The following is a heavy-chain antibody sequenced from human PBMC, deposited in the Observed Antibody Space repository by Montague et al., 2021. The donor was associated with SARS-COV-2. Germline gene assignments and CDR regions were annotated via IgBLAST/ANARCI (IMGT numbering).Heavy chain of an antibody. CDR1: GGSMSGYN. J-gene: IGHJ6*02. CDR3: ARGINSAGSYYYHLAV. CDR2: MYNSENT. Sequence: ETLSLTCNVAGGSMSGYNWSRIRQPPGKGLQWIGSMYNSENTSYNPSLKSRVTISVDTSKKQFSLRLSSVTAADTAVYFCARGINSAGSYYYHLAVWGQGTTVTVSS. V-gene: IGHV4-59*01. D-gene: IGHD2-21*01.